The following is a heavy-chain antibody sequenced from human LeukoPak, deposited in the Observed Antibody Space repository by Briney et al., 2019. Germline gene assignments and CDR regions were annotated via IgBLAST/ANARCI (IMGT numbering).Heavy chain of an antibody. V-gene: IGHV4-31*03. Sequence: PSQTLSLTCTASGGSISSGGYYWSWIRQHPGKGLEWIGYIYYSGSTYYNPSLKSRVTISVDTSKNQFSLKLSSVTAADTAVYYCARGEVDTAIHWGQGTLVTVSS. CDR3: ARGEVDTAIH. J-gene: IGHJ4*02. D-gene: IGHD5-18*01. CDR1: GGSISSGGYY. CDR2: IYYSGST.